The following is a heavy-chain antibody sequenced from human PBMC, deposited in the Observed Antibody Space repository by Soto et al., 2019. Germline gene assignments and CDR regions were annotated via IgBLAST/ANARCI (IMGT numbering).Heavy chain of an antibody. CDR2: ISGSSTYI. D-gene: IGHD5-12*01. Sequence: EVQLVESGRGQVKPGGTLRLSCAASGFIFSRYTMNWVRQAPGKGLEWVSSISGSSTYIYYADSVKGRFTISRGNSLYLQMSSLRAEDTAVYYCVRGWLRDPWMYWGQGTLVTVSS. CDR1: GFIFSRYT. CDR3: VRGWLRDPWMY. V-gene: IGHV3-21*01. J-gene: IGHJ4*02.